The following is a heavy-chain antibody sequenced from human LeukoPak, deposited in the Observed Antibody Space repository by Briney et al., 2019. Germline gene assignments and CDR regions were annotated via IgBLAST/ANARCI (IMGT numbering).Heavy chain of an antibody. D-gene: IGHD2/OR15-2a*01. CDR2: FIHIFGVT. CDR3: ATRIYSAGDVGWFNT. CDR1: GASFSTYA. V-gene: IGHV1-69*05. J-gene: IGHJ5*02. Sequence: SVKVSCKASGASFSTYAFSWARQAPGQGLGWVGEFIHIFGVTNYTQKFQGRVTITTDASTSTAYMDLRRLTSEDTAVYYCATRIYSAGDVGWFNTCGEGTLGTVSP.